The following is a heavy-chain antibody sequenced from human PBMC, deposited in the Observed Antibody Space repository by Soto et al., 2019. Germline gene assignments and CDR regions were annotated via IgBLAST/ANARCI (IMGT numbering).Heavy chain of an antibody. CDR1: GYTFTRYY. Sequence: GASVQVSCKASGYTFTRYYMHWVRQAPGQGLEWMGIINPSGGSTSYAQKFQGRVTMTRDTSTSTVYMDLSSLRSEDTAVYYGAREYSSPSAPDYWGQGTLVTVSS. D-gene: IGHD6-6*01. CDR2: INPSGGST. J-gene: IGHJ4*02. V-gene: IGHV1-46*01. CDR3: AREYSSPSAPDY.